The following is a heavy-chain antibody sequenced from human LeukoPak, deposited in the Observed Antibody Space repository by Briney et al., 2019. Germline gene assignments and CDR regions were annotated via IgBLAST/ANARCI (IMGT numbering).Heavy chain of an antibody. J-gene: IGHJ4*02. D-gene: IGHD5-18*01. Sequence: PGGSLRLSCAASGFTVSSNYMSWVRQAPGKGLEWVSAISGSGGSTYYADSVKGRFTISRDNSKNTLYLQMNSLRAEDTAVYYCAKDRKYSYASFDYWGQGTLVTVSS. CDR1: GFTVSSNY. CDR2: ISGSGGST. V-gene: IGHV3-23*01. CDR3: AKDRKYSYASFDY.